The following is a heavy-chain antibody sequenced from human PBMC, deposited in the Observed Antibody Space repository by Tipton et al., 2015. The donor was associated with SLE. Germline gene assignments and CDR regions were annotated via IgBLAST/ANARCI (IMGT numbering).Heavy chain of an antibody. J-gene: IGHJ3*01. Sequence: GSLRLSCNVSGGSISSNRYYWGWIRQPPGKGLEWIAFIYHNGNAAYNPSLASRVTMSVDTPKNQFSLKMTSVSAADTAMYYCARVVYSFSDAFDLWGQGTLVSVSS. CDR2: IYHNGNA. CDR1: GGSISSNRYY. D-gene: IGHD6-13*01. CDR3: ARVVYSFSDAFDL. V-gene: IGHV4-39*07.